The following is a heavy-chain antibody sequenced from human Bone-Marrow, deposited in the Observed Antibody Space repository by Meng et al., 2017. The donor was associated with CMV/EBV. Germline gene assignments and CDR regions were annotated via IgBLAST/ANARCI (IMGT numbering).Heavy chain of an antibody. Sequence: QVQLVQSGAEVRKPESSVKVSCKASGYSFSTYGINWVRQAPGQGLEWMGWISAYNGDTNYAQKFQGRVSMTTDTSTSTAYKEVRSLRSDDSGIYYCARDREAARPGWFDPWGQGTLVTVSS. V-gene: IGHV1-18*01. J-gene: IGHJ5*02. CDR3: ARDREAARPGWFDP. D-gene: IGHD6-6*01. CDR1: GYSFSTYG. CDR2: ISAYNGDT.